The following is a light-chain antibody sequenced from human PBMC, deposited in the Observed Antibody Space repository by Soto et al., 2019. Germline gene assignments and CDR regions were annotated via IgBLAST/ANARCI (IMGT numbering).Light chain of an antibody. CDR1: SSNIGAGLD. Sequence: QSVLTQPPSVSGAPGQRVTISCTGSSSNIGAGLDVHWYQQLPGTAPKLLIYGNSNRPSGVPDRFSVSKSGTSASLAITGLQAEDEADYYCQSYDSSLSGYVFGTGTKVTVL. CDR3: QSYDSSLSGYV. CDR2: GNS. J-gene: IGLJ1*01. V-gene: IGLV1-40*01.